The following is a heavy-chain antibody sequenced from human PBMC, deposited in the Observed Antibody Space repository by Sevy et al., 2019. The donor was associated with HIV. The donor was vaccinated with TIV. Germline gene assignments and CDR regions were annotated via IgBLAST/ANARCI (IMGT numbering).Heavy chain of an antibody. Sequence: SETLSLTCTVSGGSISSSSYYWGWIRQPPGKGLEWIGSIYYSGSTYYNPSLKSRVTISVDTSKNQFSLKLSSVTAADTAVYYCARQYYDFWSGLNWFDPWGQGTLVTVSS. CDR2: IYYSGST. V-gene: IGHV4-39*01. J-gene: IGHJ5*02. CDR3: ARQYYDFWSGLNWFDP. CDR1: GGSISSSSYY. D-gene: IGHD3-3*01.